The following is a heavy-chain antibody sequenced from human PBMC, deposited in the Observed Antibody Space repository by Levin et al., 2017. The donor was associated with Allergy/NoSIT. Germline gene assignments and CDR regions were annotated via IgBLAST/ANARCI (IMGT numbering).Heavy chain of an antibody. D-gene: IGHD2-15*01. Sequence: SCAASGYTFSDYWMHWVRQPPGKGLVWVSRIKSDGSSTSYADSVKGRFTISRDNARNTLYLQMNSLRAEDTAVYYCARDLGYCSGGSCSLDVFDIWGQGTLVTVSS. CDR3: ARDLGYCSGGSCSLDVFDI. CDR2: IKSDGSST. J-gene: IGHJ3*02. CDR1: GYTFSDYW. V-gene: IGHV3-74*01.